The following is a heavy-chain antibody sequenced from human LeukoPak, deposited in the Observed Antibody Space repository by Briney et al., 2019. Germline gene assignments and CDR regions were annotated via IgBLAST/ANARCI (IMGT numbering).Heavy chain of an antibody. CDR3: AGGGRDTYYYDSSGYSGDAFDI. V-gene: IGHV3-20*04. CDR2: INWNGGST. D-gene: IGHD3-22*01. Sequence: PGGSLRLSCAASGFTFDDYGMSWVRQAPGKGLEWVSGINWNGGSTGYADSVKGRFTISRDNAKNSLYLQMNSLRAEDTALYYCAGGGRDTYYYDSSGYSGDAFDIWGQGTMVTVSS. CDR1: GFTFDDYG. J-gene: IGHJ3*02.